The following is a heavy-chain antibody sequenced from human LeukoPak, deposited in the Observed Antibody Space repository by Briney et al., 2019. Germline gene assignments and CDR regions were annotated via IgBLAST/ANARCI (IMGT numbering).Heavy chain of an antibody. CDR2: IYSGGST. D-gene: IGHD3-22*01. Sequence: SGGSLRLSCAASGFTFSSYWMSWVRQAPGKGLEWVSVIYSGGSTYYADSVKGRFTISRHNSKNTLYLQMNSLRAEDTAVYYCARSQYYYDSSGYYYFDYWGQGTLVTVSS. V-gene: IGHV3-53*04. CDR3: ARSQYYYDSSGYYYFDY. CDR1: GFTFSSYW. J-gene: IGHJ4*02.